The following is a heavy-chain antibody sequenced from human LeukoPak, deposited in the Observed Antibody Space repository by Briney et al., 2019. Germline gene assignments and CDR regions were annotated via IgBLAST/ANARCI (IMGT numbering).Heavy chain of an antibody. V-gene: IGHV3-48*04. Sequence: PGGSLRLSCAASGFTFSSYSMNWVRQAPGKGLEWVSYISSSSSTIYYADSVKGRFTISRDNAKNSLYLQMNSLRAEDTAVYYCAREDDYVWGSYRYNGQDYWGQGTLVTVSS. J-gene: IGHJ4*02. D-gene: IGHD3-16*02. CDR1: GFTFSSYS. CDR3: AREDDYVWGSYRYNGQDY. CDR2: ISSSSSTI.